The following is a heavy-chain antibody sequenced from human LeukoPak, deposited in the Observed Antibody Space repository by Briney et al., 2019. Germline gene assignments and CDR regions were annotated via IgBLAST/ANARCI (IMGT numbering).Heavy chain of an antibody. J-gene: IGHJ4*02. D-gene: IGHD2-2*01. CDR2: ISAYNGNT. Sequence: ASVKVSYKASGYTFTSYGISWVRQTPGQGLEWMGWISAYNGNTNYAQKLQGRVTMTTDTSTSTAYMELRSLRSDDTAVYYCARDNGEGIVVVPAAQVDYWGQGTLVTVSS. V-gene: IGHV1-18*01. CDR3: ARDNGEGIVVVPAAQVDY. CDR1: GYTFTSYG.